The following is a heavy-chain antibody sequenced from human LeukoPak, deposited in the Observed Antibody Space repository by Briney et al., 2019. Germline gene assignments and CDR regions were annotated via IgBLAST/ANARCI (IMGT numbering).Heavy chain of an antibody. Sequence: GGSLRLSCAASGFTFSSYGMHWVRQAPGKGLEWVAFIRYDGSNKYYADSVKGRFTISRDNSKNTLYLQMNSLRAEDTAVYYCAKDSRRYCSSTSCYVDYWGQGTLVTVSS. V-gene: IGHV3-30*02. D-gene: IGHD2-2*01. CDR1: GFTFSSYG. CDR2: IRYDGSNK. J-gene: IGHJ4*02. CDR3: AKDSRRYCSSTSCYVDY.